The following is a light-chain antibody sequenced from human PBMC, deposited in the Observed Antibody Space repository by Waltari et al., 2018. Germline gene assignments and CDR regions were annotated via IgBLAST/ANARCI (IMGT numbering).Light chain of an antibody. J-gene: IGLJ3*02. CDR3: SSYISSSTLEV. Sequence: QSALTQPASESASPGQSITISCTGTSSDVGGYNYVSCYQQSTGKAPKLKILDVSNRPSGVSNRFSGSKSGNTSSLTISGLQAEDEADYYCSSYISSSTLEVFGGGTRLTVL. CDR2: DVS. V-gene: IGLV2-14*03. CDR1: SSDVGGYNY.